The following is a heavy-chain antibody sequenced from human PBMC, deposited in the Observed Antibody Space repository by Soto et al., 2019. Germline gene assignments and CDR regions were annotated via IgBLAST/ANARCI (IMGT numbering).Heavy chain of an antibody. Sequence: SETLSLTCTVSGGSISSYYWSWIRQPPGKGLEWIGYIYYSGSTNYSPSLKSRVTISVDTSKNQFSLKLSSVTAADTAVYYCARDRGRSTYYYYGMDVWGQGTTVTVSS. CDR1: GGSISSYY. CDR3: ARDRGRSTYYYYGMDV. V-gene: IGHV4-59*01. J-gene: IGHJ6*02. CDR2: IYYSGST. D-gene: IGHD3-10*01.